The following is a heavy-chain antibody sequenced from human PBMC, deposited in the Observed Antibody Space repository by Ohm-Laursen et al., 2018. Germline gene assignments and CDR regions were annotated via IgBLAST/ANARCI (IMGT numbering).Heavy chain of an antibody. Sequence: SLRLSCAASGFTFSSYEMNWVRQAPGKGLEWVSYISSSSGSTIYYADSVKGRFTISRDNAKNSLYLQMNSLRAEDTAVYYCARGDISGYWYFDLWGRGTLVTVSS. CDR2: ISSSSGSTI. CDR3: ARGDISGYWYFDL. CDR1: GFTFSSYE. D-gene: IGHD3-22*01. J-gene: IGHJ2*01. V-gene: IGHV3-48*03.